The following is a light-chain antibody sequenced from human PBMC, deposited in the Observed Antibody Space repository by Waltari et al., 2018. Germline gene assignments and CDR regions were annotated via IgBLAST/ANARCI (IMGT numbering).Light chain of an antibody. Sequence: DTQMTQSPSTLSASLGDRVTITCRASQNLNSWLAWYQQKPGKAPKLLNYKASSLESGVPSRFSGSGSGTDFTLTISSLQPDDFATYYCQQHSNYWTFGQGTKVEIK. CDR3: QQHSNYWT. J-gene: IGKJ1*01. CDR2: KAS. V-gene: IGKV1-5*03. CDR1: QNLNSW.